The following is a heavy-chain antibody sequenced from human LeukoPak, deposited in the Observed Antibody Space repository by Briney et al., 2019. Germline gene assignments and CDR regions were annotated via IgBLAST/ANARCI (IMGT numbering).Heavy chain of an antibody. CDR1: GFTFDDYA. CDR2: ITWNSGPI. V-gene: IGHV3-9*01. J-gene: IGHJ3*02. D-gene: IGHD5-12*01. CDR3: VKDREYSGYDSSGAFDS. Sequence: GGSLRLSCAASGFTFDDYAMPWVRHAPGKGLEWVSGITWNSGPIGYADSVKGRFTITRDNAKSSLYLQMNSLRPEDTALYFCVKDREYSGYDSSGAFDSCGQGTMVTVSS.